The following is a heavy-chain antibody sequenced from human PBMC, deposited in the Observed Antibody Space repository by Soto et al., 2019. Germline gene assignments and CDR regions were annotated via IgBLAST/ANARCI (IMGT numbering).Heavy chain of an antibody. J-gene: IGHJ4*02. CDR3: AKDSTGSSSGYYSYFDY. D-gene: IGHD3-22*01. V-gene: IGHV3-23*01. Sequence: EVQLLESGGGLVQPGGSLRVSCAASGFTFSTYAMSWVRPAPGKGLEWVSAISGSGGNTYYADSVKGRFTISRDNSKNTLYLQMDSLRAEDTAVYYCAKDSTGSSSGYYSYFDYWGQGTLVTVSS. CDR2: ISGSGGNT. CDR1: GFTFSTYA.